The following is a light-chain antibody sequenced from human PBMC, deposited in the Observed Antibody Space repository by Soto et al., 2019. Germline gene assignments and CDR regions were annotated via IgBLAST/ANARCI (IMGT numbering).Light chain of an antibody. Sequence: EIILTQSPDTLSLSPGERATLSCRASQSVNRKVAWYQQKPGQAPRLLIYGASTGATDIPDRFSGSGSGTEFTLTISSLQSEDFAVYYCQQYDKWPRWTFGQGTKVDIK. CDR3: QQYDKWPRWT. J-gene: IGKJ1*01. CDR1: QSVNRK. CDR2: GAS. V-gene: IGKV3-15*01.